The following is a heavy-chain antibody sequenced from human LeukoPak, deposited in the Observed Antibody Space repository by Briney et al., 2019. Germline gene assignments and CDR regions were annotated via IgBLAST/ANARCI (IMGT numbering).Heavy chain of an antibody. CDR3: ARGLRDPNGYCSGGSCYRQRYYMDV. J-gene: IGHJ6*03. D-gene: IGHD2-15*01. V-gene: IGHV4-39*07. CDR1: GGSISSGSYY. Sequence: SETLSLTCTVSGGSISSGSYYWNWIRQPAGKGLEWIGSIYYSGSTYYNPSLKSRVTISVDTSKNQFSLKLSSVTAADTAVYYCARGLRDPNGYCSGGSCYRQRYYMDVWGKGTTVTVSS. CDR2: IYYSGST.